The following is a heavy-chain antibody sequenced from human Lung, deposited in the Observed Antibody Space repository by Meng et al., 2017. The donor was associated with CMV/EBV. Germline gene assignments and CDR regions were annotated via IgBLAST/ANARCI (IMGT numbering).Heavy chain of an antibody. CDR1: GFTFSRFA. Sequence: GGSXRPXWEASGFTFSRFAMTGVRQAPGKGLEGVSAMSSSSGSRYYADAVKGRFTISGDNSKNTLYLKMNSVRAEDTDVYFCAKSVATIWRPMDVWGQGTXVT. V-gene: IGHV3-23*01. D-gene: IGHD3-9*01. CDR3: AKSVATIWRPMDV. J-gene: IGHJ6*02. CDR2: MSSSSGSR.